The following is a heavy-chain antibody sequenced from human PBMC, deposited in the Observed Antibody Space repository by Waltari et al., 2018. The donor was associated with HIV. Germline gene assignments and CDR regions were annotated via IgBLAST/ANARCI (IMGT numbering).Heavy chain of an antibody. V-gene: IGHV1-2*02. CDR2: INPNRGGT. CDR3: ARDRDILTGYYFDY. CDR1: GYTFTGYY. Sequence: QVQLVQSGAEVKKPGASVKVSCKASGYTFTGYYMHWVRQAPGQGLEWIGGINPNRGGTNYAQKFQGRVTMTRDTSSSTAYMELSRLRSDDTSVYYCARDRDILTGYYFDYWGQGTLVTVSS. J-gene: IGHJ4*02. D-gene: IGHD3-9*01.